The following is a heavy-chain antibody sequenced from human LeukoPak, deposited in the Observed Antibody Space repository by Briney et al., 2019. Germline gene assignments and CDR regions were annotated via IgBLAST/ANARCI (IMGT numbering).Heavy chain of an antibody. J-gene: IGHJ4*02. D-gene: IGHD3-10*01. CDR2: ISSSGSTI. CDR1: GFTFSSYE. V-gene: IGHV3-48*03. Sequence: GGSLRLSCAASGFTFSSYEMNWVRQAPGKGLEWVSYISSSGSTIYYAASVKGRFTISRDNAKSSLYLQMNSLRAEDTAVYYCARDGKGRNRIGYYFDYWGQGTLVTVSS. CDR3: ARDGKGRNRIGYYFDY.